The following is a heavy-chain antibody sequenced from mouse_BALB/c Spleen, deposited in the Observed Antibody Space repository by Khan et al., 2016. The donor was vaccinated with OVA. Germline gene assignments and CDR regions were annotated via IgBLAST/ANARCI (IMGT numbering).Heavy chain of an antibody. CDR1: GFAFSSYD. D-gene: IGHD4-1*01. CDR2: TSTGGGIT. V-gene: IGHV5-12-1*01. J-gene: IGHJ4*01. Sequence: EVELVESGGGLVKPGGSLKLSCAASGFAFSSYDMSWVRQTPEKRLTWVAYTSTGGGITSYADTVRGRFTISRDNAKNTLYPQMSSLNSEDTAMYYCARHSDWEWAMDYWGQGTSVTVSS. CDR3: ARHSDWEWAMDY.